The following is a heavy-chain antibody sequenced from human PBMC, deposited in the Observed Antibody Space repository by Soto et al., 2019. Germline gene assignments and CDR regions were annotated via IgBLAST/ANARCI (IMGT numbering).Heavy chain of an antibody. CDR1: GYTFTSYA. D-gene: IGHD3-9*01. Sequence: ASVKVSFKASGYTFTSYAIHWVRQAPGQRLEWMGWINAGNGNTKYSQKFQGRVTITTDISTSTSYLELRGLTSDDTAVYYCTKDAKFDDISTGYFVNDLWGQGTPGTVSS. CDR2: INAGNGNT. CDR3: TKDAKFDDISTGYFVNDL. J-gene: IGHJ5*02. V-gene: IGHV1-3*01.